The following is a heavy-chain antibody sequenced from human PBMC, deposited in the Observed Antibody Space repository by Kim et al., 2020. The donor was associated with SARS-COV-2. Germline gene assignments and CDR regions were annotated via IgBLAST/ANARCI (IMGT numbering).Heavy chain of an antibody. CDR1: GFTFSSYA. D-gene: IGHD5-18*01. CDR2: ISGSGGST. CDR3: AKGVDTAMAYYYYYGMDV. Sequence: GGSLRLSCAASGFTFSSYAMSWVRQAPGKGLEWVSAISGSGGSTYYADSVKGRFTISRDNSKNTLYLQMNSLRAEDTAVYYCAKGVDTAMAYYYYYGMDVWGQGTTVTVSS. J-gene: IGHJ6*02. V-gene: IGHV3-23*01.